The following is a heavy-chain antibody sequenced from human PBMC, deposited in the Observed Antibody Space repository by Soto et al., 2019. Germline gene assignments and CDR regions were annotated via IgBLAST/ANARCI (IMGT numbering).Heavy chain of an antibody. CDR3: ARVGDYDILTGYGDYYYYYMDV. CDR1: GGSFSGYY. V-gene: IGHV4-34*01. Sequence: SETLSLTCAVYGGSFSGYYWSWIRQPPGKGLEWIGEINHSGSTNYNPSLKSRVTISVDTSKNQFSLKLSSVTAADTAVYYCARVGDYDILTGYGDYYYYYMDVWGKGTTVTVSS. J-gene: IGHJ6*03. CDR2: INHSGST. D-gene: IGHD3-9*01.